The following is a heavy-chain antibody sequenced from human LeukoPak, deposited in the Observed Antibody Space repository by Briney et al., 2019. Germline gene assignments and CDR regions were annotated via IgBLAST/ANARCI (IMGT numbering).Heavy chain of an antibody. CDR1: GLTFDDYG. D-gene: IGHD1-26*01. Sequence: GGSLRLSCAASGLTFDDYGMSWVRQVPGKGLEWVSGINWNGGSTGYADSVKGRFTISRDNAKNSLYLQMNSLRADDTALYYCARIKSSGNYSPFDYWGQGALLTVSS. CDR3: ARIKSSGNYSPFDY. J-gene: IGHJ4*02. V-gene: IGHV3-20*04. CDR2: INWNGGST.